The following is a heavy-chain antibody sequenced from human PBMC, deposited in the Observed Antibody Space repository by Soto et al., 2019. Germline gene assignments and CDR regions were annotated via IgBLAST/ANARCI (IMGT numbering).Heavy chain of an antibody. CDR1: GFTFSNYA. D-gene: IGHD3-16*01. Sequence: EVQLLDSGGGLVQPGGSLRLSCAASGFTFSNYAMTWVLQGPGKGLEWVSGIIGSGGRSYYADSVKGGFTISRDNSKRTLYLQMNSLRAEDTAVYYCAKAYFVWSSEQPYYFDYWGQGTLVTVSS. V-gene: IGHV3-23*01. J-gene: IGHJ4*02. CDR3: AKAYFVWSSEQPYYFDY. CDR2: IIGSGGRS.